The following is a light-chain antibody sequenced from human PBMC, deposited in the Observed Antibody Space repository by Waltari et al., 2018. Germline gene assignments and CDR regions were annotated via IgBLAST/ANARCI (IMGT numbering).Light chain of an antibody. Sequence: QSALTQPASVSGSPGQSITISCTGTRSDIGSYNYVYWYQQHPGNAPKLMIYDVNNRPSGVSSRFSGSKSGNTASLTISGLQAEDEADYYCSSYTTVTTVIFGGGTKLTVV. CDR2: DVN. CDR1: RSDIGSYNY. V-gene: IGLV2-14*01. CDR3: SSYTTVTTVI. J-gene: IGLJ2*01.